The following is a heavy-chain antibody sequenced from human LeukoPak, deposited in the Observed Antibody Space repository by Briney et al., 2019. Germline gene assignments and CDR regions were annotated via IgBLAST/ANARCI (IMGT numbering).Heavy chain of an antibody. D-gene: IGHD5-12*01. CDR3: ARLRRGYSGYNYFDY. V-gene: IGHV3-11*04. Sequence: PGGSLRVSCAASGFTFSDYYMSWIRQAPGKGLEWVSYIGSSGSTIYYADSVKGRFTISRDNAKNSLYLQMNSLRAEDTAVYYCARLRRGYSGYNYFDYWGQGTLVTVSS. CDR2: IGSSGSTI. J-gene: IGHJ4*02. CDR1: GFTFSDYY.